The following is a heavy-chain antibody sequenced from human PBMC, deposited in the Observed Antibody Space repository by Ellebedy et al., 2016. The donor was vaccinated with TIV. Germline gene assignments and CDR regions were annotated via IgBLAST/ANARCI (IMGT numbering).Heavy chain of an antibody. CDR2: IKSKTAGGTT. CDR3: ATEVVLEATTDY. J-gene: IGHJ4*02. Sequence: PGGSLRLSCAASGFTFSNYAMNWVRQAPGKGLEWVGRIKSKTAGGTTAYAAPVKGRFTISRDDSKNTVYLQMSSLKTEDTAVYYCATEVVLEATTDYWGQGTLVTVSS. CDR1: GFTFSNYA. D-gene: IGHD1-26*01. V-gene: IGHV3-15*07.